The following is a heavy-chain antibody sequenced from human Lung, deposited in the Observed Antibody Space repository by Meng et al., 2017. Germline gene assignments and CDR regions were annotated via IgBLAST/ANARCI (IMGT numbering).Heavy chain of an antibody. J-gene: IGHJ4*02. CDR1: GYTFTGYY. CDR2: INPKSGGT. Sequence: QAQLVQPGAEAKKPGASVKVSCKASGYTFTGYYIHWVRQAPGTGLEWMGRINPKSGGTNYAQKFQGRVTMTRDTSISTAYIELSGLRSDDTAVYYCARGGSYSSDYWGQGTLVTVSS. CDR3: ARGGSYSSDY. V-gene: IGHV1-2*06. D-gene: IGHD3-16*01.